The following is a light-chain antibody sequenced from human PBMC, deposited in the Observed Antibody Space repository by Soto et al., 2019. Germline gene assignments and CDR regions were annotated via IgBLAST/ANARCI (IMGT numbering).Light chain of an antibody. CDR2: GAS. V-gene: IGKV3-15*01. J-gene: IGKJ2*02. CDR3: QQRSNWPGT. Sequence: EIVMTQSPATLSVSPGERATLSCRASQSVSSNLAWYQQKPGQAPRLLIYGASTRATGIPARFSGSGSGTDFTLTISSLQSEDFAVYYCQQRSNWPGTFGQGTKLEIK. CDR1: QSVSSN.